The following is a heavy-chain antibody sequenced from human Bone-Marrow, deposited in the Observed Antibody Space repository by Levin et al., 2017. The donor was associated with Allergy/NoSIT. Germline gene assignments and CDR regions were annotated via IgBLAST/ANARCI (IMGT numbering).Heavy chain of an antibody. J-gene: IGHJ4*02. CDR1: GFTFSNYW. D-gene: IGHD2-2*01. CDR3: ARGRCSSNSCLDN. V-gene: IGHV3-74*01. Sequence: PGGSLRLSCAASGFTFSNYWMHWVRQAPGKGLVWVSLINSDGSNTNYADSVKGRFTISRDNAKNTLYLQMNSLRDEDTAVYYCARGRCSSNSCLDNWGQGTLVTVSP. CDR2: INSDGSNT.